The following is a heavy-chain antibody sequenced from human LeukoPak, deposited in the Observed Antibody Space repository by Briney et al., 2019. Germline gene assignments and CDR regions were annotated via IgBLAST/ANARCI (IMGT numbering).Heavy chain of an antibody. J-gene: IGHJ4*02. CDR1: GFTFSSYW. V-gene: IGHV3-7*01. Sequence: GSLRLSCAASGFTFSSYWMNWARQAPGKGLEWVANIKKDGSEQNYADSVKGRFTISRDNAKNTVYLQMNSLRAEDTAVYYCVSFYETYWGRGTLVTVSS. D-gene: IGHD2/OR15-2a*01. CDR3: VSFYETY. CDR2: IKKDGSEQ.